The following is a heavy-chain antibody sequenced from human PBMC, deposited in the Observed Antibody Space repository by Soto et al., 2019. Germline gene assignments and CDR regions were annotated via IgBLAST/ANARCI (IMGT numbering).Heavy chain of an antibody. CDR1: GGTFSSYA. CDR3: GMGYLSVGSGSGSAY. V-gene: IGHV1-69*01. Sequence: QVQLVQSGAEVKKPGSSVKVSCKASGGTFSSYAISWVRQAPGQGLEWMGGIIPILGTANYAQKFQGRVAFPADEPTSTAYMERSGLRSEARAVYSCGMGYLSVGSGSGSAYWGQGTMVTVSS. D-gene: IGHD2-15*01. CDR2: IIPILGTA. J-gene: IGHJ4*02.